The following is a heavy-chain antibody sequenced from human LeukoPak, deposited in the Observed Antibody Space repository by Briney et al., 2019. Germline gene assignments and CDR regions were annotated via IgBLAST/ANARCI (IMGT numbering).Heavy chain of an antibody. CDR2: IIPIFGTA. CDR1: GYTFSTYP. Sequence: SVKVSCTASGYTFSTYPMNWVRQAPGQGLEWMGGIIPIFGTANYAQKFQGRVTITADESTSTAYMELSSLRSEDTAVYYCALLTTVATDYWGQGTLVTVSS. CDR3: ALLTTVATDY. J-gene: IGHJ4*02. D-gene: IGHD4-17*01. V-gene: IGHV1-69*13.